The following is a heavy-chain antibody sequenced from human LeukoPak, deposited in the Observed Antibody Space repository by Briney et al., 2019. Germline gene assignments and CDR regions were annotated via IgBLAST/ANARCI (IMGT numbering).Heavy chain of an antibody. CDR3: ARVSNFGSGRFLDY. Sequence: PGGSLRLSCAPSGFTFSTYTMNWVRQAPGKGLEWVSYISSSSTTMFYAESVKGRFTISRDNAKNSLYLQMNSLRDEDTAVYYRARVSNFGSGRFLDYWGQGTLVTVSS. CDR1: GFTFSTYT. CDR2: ISSSSTTM. J-gene: IGHJ4*02. V-gene: IGHV3-48*02. D-gene: IGHD3-10*01.